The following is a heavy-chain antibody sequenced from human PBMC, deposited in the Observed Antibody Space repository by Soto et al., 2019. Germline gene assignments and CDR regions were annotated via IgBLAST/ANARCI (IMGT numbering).Heavy chain of an antibody. CDR1: GGSISNDNYH. D-gene: IGHD3-22*01. J-gene: IGHJ5*02. V-gene: IGHV4-30-4*01. CDR2: IYYSGST. Sequence: PSETLSLTCTVSGGSISNDNYHWSWIRQSPGKGLEWIAYIYYSGSTYYNPSLKSRLTISVDPSKNQFSLKLSSVTAADTAVYYCARTASPAPFYDASADFERWGQGTLVTVSS. CDR3: ARTASPAPFYDASADFER.